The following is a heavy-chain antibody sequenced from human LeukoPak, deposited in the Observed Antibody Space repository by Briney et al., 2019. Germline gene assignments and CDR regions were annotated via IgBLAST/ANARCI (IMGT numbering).Heavy chain of an antibody. J-gene: IGHJ4*02. D-gene: IGHD1-26*01. CDR3: ARDALVGAAFDY. CDR2: IYTSGST. Sequence: SETLSLTCNVSDGSISSGSYYWSWIRQPAGKGLEWIGRIYTSGSTNYNPSLKSRVTISVDTSKNQFSLKLSSVTAADTAVYYCARDALVGAAFDYWGQGTLVTVSS. CDR1: DGSISSGSYY. V-gene: IGHV4-61*02.